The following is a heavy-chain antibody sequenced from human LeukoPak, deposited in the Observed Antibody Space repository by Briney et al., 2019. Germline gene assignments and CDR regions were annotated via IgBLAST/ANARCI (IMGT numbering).Heavy chain of an antibody. Sequence: SGRSLRLSCAASGFTFDDYAMHWVRQAPGKGLEWVSGISWNSGSIGYADSVKGRFTISRDNAKNSLYLQMNSLRAEDTALYYCAKDRVYSSSWEIDYWGQGTLVTVSS. D-gene: IGHD6-13*01. CDR3: AKDRVYSSSWEIDY. J-gene: IGHJ4*02. CDR1: GFTFDDYA. V-gene: IGHV3-9*01. CDR2: ISWNSGSI.